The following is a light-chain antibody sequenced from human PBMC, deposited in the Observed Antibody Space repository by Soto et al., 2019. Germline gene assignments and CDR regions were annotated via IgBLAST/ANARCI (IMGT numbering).Light chain of an antibody. J-gene: IGLJ1*01. CDR1: SSDVGSYNP. CDR3: CSYAGTNTFV. Sequence: QSALTQPASWSGSPGQSITISCTGTSSDVGSYNPVSWYQQHPGKAPKPMIYEGNKRPAGVSTRFSGSKSANTASLTISGLQTEDEADYYCCSYAGTNTFVFGTGTKITVL. CDR2: EGN. V-gene: IGLV2-23*01.